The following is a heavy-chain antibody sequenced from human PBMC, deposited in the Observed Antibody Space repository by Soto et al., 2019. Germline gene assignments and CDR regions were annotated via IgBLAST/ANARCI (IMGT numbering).Heavy chain of an antibody. J-gene: IGHJ6*02. CDR3: ARLSSSSLSYYYGMDV. CDR1: GGSISSSSYY. CDR2: IYYSGST. D-gene: IGHD6-6*01. Sequence: SETLSLTCTVSGGSISSSSYYWGWIRQPPGKGLEWIGSIYYSGSTYYSPSLKSRVTISVDTSKNQFSLKLSSVTAADTAVYYCARLSSSSLSYYYGMDVWGQGTTVTVSS. V-gene: IGHV4-39*01.